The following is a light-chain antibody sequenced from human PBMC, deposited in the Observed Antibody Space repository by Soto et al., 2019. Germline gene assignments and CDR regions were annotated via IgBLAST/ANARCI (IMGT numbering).Light chain of an antibody. Sequence: EIVMTQSPATLSVSPGERATLSCRASQSVFSSLAWFQQKPGQAPRLLIYGAATRATGIPARFSGSGSGTEFTLTISSLQSEDFAVYYCQQYNNWPQTFGQGTKVDIK. J-gene: IGKJ1*01. CDR3: QQYNNWPQT. V-gene: IGKV3-15*01. CDR1: QSVFSS. CDR2: GAA.